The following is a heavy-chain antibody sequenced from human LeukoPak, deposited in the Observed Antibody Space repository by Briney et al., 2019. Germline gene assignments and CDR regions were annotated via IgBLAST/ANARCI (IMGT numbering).Heavy chain of an antibody. J-gene: IGHJ4*02. D-gene: IGHD3-22*01. CDR1: GGSISSYY. V-gene: IGHV4-59*01. CDR2: IYYSGST. CDR3: ARYGYYDSSGYYAFGY. Sequence: SETLSLTCTVSGGSISSYYWSRIRQPPGKGLEWIGYIYYSGSTNYNPSLKSRVTISVDTSKNQFSLKLSSVTAADTAVYYCARYGYYDSSGYYAFGYWGQGTLVTVSS.